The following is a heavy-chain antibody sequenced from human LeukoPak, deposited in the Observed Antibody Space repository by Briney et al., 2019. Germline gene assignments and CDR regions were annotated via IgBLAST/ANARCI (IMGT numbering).Heavy chain of an antibody. CDR1: GFTFSSYA. CDR3: AREYGIAVAGTRYFDY. J-gene: IGHJ4*02. V-gene: IGHV3-30-3*01. D-gene: IGHD6-19*01. CDR2: ISYDGSNK. Sequence: GGSLRLSCAASGFTFSSYAMHWVRQAPGKGLEWVAVISYDGSNKYYADSVKGRFTISRDNSKNTLYLQMNSLRAEDTAVYYCAREYGIAVAGTRYFDYWGQGTLVTVSS.